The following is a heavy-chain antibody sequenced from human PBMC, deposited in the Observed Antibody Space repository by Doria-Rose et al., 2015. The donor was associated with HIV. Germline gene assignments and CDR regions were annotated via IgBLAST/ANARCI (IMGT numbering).Heavy chain of an antibody. J-gene: IGHJ2*01. CDR1: GGTFSSYA. CDR3: ASPPRGYSYGFDWYFDL. V-gene: IGHV1-69*12. CDR2: IIPIFATT. D-gene: IGHD5-18*01. Sequence: QVQLVQSGAEVKKPGSSVKVSCKASGGTFSSYAISWVRQAPGQGLEWMGGIIPIFATTNYAQKFQGRVTITADEPTSTAYMELSSLRSEDTAVYYCASPPRGYSYGFDWYFDLWGRGTLVIVSS.